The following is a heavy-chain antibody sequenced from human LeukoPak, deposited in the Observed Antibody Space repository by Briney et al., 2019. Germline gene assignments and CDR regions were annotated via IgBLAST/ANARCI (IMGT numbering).Heavy chain of an antibody. CDR1: GFNFDNYY. CDR3: VRDGSGSDFSLDY. D-gene: IGHD3-10*01. V-gene: IGHV3-7*04. CDR2: IRHDGSDV. J-gene: IGHJ4*02. Sequence: GGSLRLSCVGSGFNFDNYYMSWVRQAPGKGLEWVADIRHDGSDVYNVDSVRGRFTISRDNAKNSVFLQMNNLKDEDTAVYYCVRDGSGSDFSLDYWGQGTLVTVSS.